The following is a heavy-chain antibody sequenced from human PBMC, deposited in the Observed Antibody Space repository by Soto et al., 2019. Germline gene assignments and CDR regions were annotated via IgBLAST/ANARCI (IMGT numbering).Heavy chain of an antibody. CDR2: IYYSGST. CDR3: ASPYSADYFDY. V-gene: IGHV4-39*01. CDR1: GGSISSSSYY. Sequence: QLQLQESGPGLVKPSETLSLTCTVSGGSISSSSYYWGWIRQPPGKGLEWIGRIYYSGSTYYNPSLKSRVTISVDTSKNQFSLTLSSVTAADTAVYYFASPYSADYFDYWGQGTLVTVSS. D-gene: IGHD2-15*01. J-gene: IGHJ4*02.